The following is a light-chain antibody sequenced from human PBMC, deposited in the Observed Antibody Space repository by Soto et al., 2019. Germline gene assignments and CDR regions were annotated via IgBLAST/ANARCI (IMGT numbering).Light chain of an antibody. CDR1: RSITNY. CDR2: AAS. J-gene: IGKJ1*01. Sequence: DIQMTQSPSSLSAFVGDRVTMTFRASRSITNYLNWYQQKPGRAPKLLIYAASRLQGGVPSRFSGSGSGTDFTLTFSSLQPEDSATYYCQQSYSTPRTFGQGTKVDI. V-gene: IGKV1-39*01. CDR3: QQSYSTPRT.